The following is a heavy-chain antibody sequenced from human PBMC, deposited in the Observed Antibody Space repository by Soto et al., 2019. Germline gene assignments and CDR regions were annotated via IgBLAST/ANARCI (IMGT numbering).Heavy chain of an antibody. J-gene: IGHJ6*02. CDR3: ARSKSDSDYDFLSYGMDV. D-gene: IGHD5-12*01. CDR1: VCTFSSYA. CDR2: IIPIFGTA. Sequence: GASVNVSCQASVCTFSSYAISWVRQAPGQGLEWMGGIIPIFGTANYAQTFQGRVTITADESTSTAYMELSSLRSEDTAVYYCARSKSDSDYDFLSYGMDVWGQGTTVTVSS. V-gene: IGHV1-69*13.